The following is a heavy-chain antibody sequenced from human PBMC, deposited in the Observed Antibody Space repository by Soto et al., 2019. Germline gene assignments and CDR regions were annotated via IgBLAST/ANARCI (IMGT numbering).Heavy chain of an antibody. Sequence: QVQLVESGGGVVQPGKSLRLSCTASGFKLRNYAIHWVRQAPGKGLEWLAVIWFDGSKKYYADSVKGRFTISRDNSKDTVYLQMSSLTAVDTGFFYCARAHIMLLLDRFHPWGQGTLVTVSS. CDR2: IWFDGSKK. D-gene: IGHD3-10*02. V-gene: IGHV3-33*01. CDR3: ARAHIMLLLDRFHP. J-gene: IGHJ5*02. CDR1: GFKLRNYA.